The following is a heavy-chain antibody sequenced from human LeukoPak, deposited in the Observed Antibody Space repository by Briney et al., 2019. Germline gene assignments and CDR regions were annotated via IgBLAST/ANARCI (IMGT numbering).Heavy chain of an antibody. Sequence: PGGSLRLSCAASGFTFSSYSMNWVRQAPGKGLEWVSSISSSSSYIYYADSVKGRFTISRDNAKNSLYLQMNSLRAEDTAVYYCARDRARYDSSGYYXXXNYWGQGTLVTVSS. D-gene: IGHD3-22*01. J-gene: IGHJ4*02. V-gene: IGHV3-21*01. CDR1: GFTFSSYS. CDR3: ARDRARYDSSGYYXXXNY. CDR2: ISSSSSYI.